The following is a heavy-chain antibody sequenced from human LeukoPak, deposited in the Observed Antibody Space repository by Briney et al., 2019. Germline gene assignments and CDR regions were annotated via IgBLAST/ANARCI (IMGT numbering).Heavy chain of an antibody. CDR2: IYSGGST. CDR3: ARSMDCSSTSCYGLEGTYYYYGMDV. V-gene: IGHV3-53*01. J-gene: IGHJ6*04. Sequence: PGGSLRLSCAASGFTVSSNYMSWVRQAPGKGLEWVSVIYSGGSTYYADSVKGRFTASRDNSKNTLYLQMNSLRAEDTAVYYCARSMDCSSTSCYGLEGTYYYYGMDVWGKGTTVTVSS. D-gene: IGHD2-2*01. CDR1: GFTVSSNY.